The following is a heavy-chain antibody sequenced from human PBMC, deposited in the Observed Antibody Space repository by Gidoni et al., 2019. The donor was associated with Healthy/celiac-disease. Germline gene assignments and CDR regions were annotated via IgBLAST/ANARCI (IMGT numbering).Heavy chain of an antibody. CDR2: ISSSSSYI. D-gene: IGHD2-8*02. Sequence: EVQLVESGGGLVKPGGSLRLSCAASGFTFSSYSMNWVRQAPGKGLEWVSSISSSSSYIYYADSVKGRFTISRDNAKNSLYLQMNSLRAEDTAVYYCARTTGGVLDIYGMDVWGQGTTVTVSS. J-gene: IGHJ6*02. V-gene: IGHV3-21*01. CDR1: GFTFSSYS. CDR3: ARTTGGVLDIYGMDV.